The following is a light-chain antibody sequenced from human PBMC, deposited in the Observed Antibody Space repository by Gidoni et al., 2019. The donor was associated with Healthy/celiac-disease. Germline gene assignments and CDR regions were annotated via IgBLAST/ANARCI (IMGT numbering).Light chain of an antibody. CDR1: QSISSW. CDR3: QQYNSYPLS. J-gene: IGKJ2*03. CDR2: KAS. V-gene: IGKV1-5*03. Sequence: DIQMTQSPSTLSASVGDRVTITCRASQSISSWLAWYQQKPGKAPKLLIYKASSLESGVPSRFSGSGSGTEFTLTISSLQPDDFATYYCQQYNSYPLSVGQGTKLEIK.